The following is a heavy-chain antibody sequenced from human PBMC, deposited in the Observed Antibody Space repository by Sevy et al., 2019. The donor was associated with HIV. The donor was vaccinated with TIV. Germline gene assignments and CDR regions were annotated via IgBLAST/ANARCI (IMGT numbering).Heavy chain of an antibody. D-gene: IGHD1-26*01. Sequence: GGSLRLSCAASGFTFSNFWMSWVRQAPGKGLEWVANVNNDGSGQKYAYSVKGRFIISRDNAKNSLYLQMNSLRTEDTAVYYCAWYSGNWGQGTLVTVSS. J-gene: IGHJ4*02. CDR1: GFTFSNFW. CDR2: VNNDGSGQ. V-gene: IGHV3-7*01. CDR3: AWYSGN.